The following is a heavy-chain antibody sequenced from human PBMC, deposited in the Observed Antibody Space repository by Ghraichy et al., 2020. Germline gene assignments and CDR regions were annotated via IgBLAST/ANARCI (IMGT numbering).Heavy chain of an antibody. CDR2: INPKIGFT. V-gene: IGHV1-2*02. CDR3: ATQYFSSTEPFDY. Sequence: GWINPKIGFTNYAQKFHGSVTLTRDTSISTAYMELSRLISDDTAVYYCATQYFSSTEPFDYWCQVTLVTVSS. J-gene: IGHJ4*02. D-gene: IGHD2-2*01.